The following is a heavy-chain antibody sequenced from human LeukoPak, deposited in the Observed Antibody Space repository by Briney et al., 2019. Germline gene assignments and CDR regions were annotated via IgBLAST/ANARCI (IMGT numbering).Heavy chain of an antibody. D-gene: IGHD6-13*01. Sequence: SETLSLTCTVSGGSISSGGYYWSWIRQHPGKGLEWIGYIYYSGSTYYNPSLKSRVTISVDTSKNQFSLKLSSVTAADTAVYYCARDVFTDSEAAAEVGYWGQGTLVTVSS. CDR2: IYYSGST. V-gene: IGHV4-31*03. CDR1: GGSISSGGYY. CDR3: ARDVFTDSEAAAEVGY. J-gene: IGHJ4*02.